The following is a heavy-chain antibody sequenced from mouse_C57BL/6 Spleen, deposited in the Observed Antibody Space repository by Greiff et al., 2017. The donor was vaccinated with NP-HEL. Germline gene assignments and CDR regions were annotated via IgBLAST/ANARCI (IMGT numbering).Heavy chain of an antibody. D-gene: IGHD2-5*01. CDR3: ARWAYYSNSMDY. CDR1: GYTFTSYW. CDR2: IDPSDSYT. V-gene: IGHV1-69*01. J-gene: IGHJ4*01. Sequence: QVQLQQSGAELVMPGASVKLSCKASGYTFTSYWMHWVKQRPGQGLEWIGEIDPSDSYTNYNQKFKGKSTLTVDKSSSTAYMQLSSLTSEDSAVYYCARWAYYSNSMDYWGQGTSVTVSS.